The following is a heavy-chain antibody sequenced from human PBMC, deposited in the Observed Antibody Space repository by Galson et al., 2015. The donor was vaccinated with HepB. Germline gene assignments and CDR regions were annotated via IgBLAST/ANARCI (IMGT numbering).Heavy chain of an antibody. CDR1: GYSFTSYW. CDR2: IYPGDSDT. V-gene: IGHV5-51*01. J-gene: IGHJ4*02. Sequence: SGAEVKKPGESLKISCKGSGYSFTSYWIGWVRQMPGKGLEWMGIIYPGDSDTRYSPSFQGQVTISADKSISTAYLQWSSLKASDTAMYYCARGRGDYYDSSGYYYGTPRWNYFDYWGQGTLVTVSS. CDR3: ARGRGDYYDSSGYYYGTPRWNYFDY. D-gene: IGHD3-22*01.